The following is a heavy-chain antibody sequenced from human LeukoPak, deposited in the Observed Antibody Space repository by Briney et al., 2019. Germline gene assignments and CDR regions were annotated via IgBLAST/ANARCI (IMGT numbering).Heavy chain of an antibody. J-gene: IGHJ4*02. CDR3: ASKTGYSSGWAAPF. V-gene: IGHV3-66*02. Sequence: GGSLTLSCAASGFTVSSNYMSWVRQAPGKGLEWVSVIYSGGSTYYADSVKGRFTISRDNSKNTLYLQMNSLRAEDTAVYYCASKTGYSSGWAAPFWGQGTLVAVSS. CDR1: GFTVSSNY. CDR2: IYSGGST. D-gene: IGHD6-19*01.